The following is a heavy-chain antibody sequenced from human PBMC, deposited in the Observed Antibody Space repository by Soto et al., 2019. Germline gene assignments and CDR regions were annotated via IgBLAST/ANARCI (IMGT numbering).Heavy chain of an antibody. Sequence: GGSLRLSCAASGFTFSSYAMSWVRQAPGKGLEWVSAISGSGGSTYYADSVKGRFTISRDNSKNTLYLQMNSLRAEDGGVYYWEQVPHSSSWYYYFDYWGQGTLVTVSS. CDR3: EQVPHSSSWYYYFDY. J-gene: IGHJ4*02. D-gene: IGHD6-13*01. CDR2: ISGSGGST. CDR1: GFTFSSYA. V-gene: IGHV3-23*01.